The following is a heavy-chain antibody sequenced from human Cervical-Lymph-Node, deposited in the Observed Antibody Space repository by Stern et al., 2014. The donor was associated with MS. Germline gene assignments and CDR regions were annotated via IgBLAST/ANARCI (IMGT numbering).Heavy chain of an antibody. V-gene: IGHV1-2*02. J-gene: IGHJ4*02. CDR3: ARSRLSRWDNSFAY. Sequence: QVQLVQSGAEVKEPGASVKVSCKASGYTFTTYYMHWVRQAPGQGLEWMGWINPNNGGTKYAQAFQGRGTITMDPSISTTYMELSSLRTDDAAVYYCARSRLSRWDNSFAYWGQGTLVTVSS. CDR2: INPNNGGT. CDR1: GYTFTTYY. D-gene: IGHD1-20*01.